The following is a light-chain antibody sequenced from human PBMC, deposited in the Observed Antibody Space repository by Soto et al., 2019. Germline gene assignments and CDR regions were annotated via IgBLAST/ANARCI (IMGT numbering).Light chain of an antibody. CDR3: AAWDDSLNGPV. CDR1: SSNIGNNP. Sequence: QSVLTQPPSVSEAPGQRVTISCSGRSSNIGNNPVNWYQHLPGKAPKLLIYSDDLLPSGVSDRFSGSKSGTSASLAISARHYEDEADYYCAAWDDSLNGPVFGGGTKLTVL. CDR2: SDD. J-gene: IGLJ2*01. V-gene: IGLV1-36*01.